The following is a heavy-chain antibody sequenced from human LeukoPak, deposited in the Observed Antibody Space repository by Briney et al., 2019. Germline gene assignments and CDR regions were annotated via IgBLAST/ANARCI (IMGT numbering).Heavy chain of an antibody. CDR3: ARGGAAPLYYYYMDV. J-gene: IGHJ6*03. CDR2: ISPSGGST. CDR1: GYTFTSNY. V-gene: IGHV1-46*01. D-gene: IGHD6-25*01. Sequence: ASVKVSCKAFGYTFTSNYMHWVRQAPGQGPEWMGVISPSGGSTTYAQKFQGRVTITADKSTSTAYMELSSLRSEDTAVYYCARGGAAPLYYYYMDVWGKGTTVTVSS.